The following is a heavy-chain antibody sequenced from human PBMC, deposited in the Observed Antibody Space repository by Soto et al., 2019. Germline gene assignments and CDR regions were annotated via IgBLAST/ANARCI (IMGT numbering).Heavy chain of an antibody. CDR2: ISGNGIST. V-gene: IGHV3-23*01. CDR3: ARDAIAMVRGTNNWFDP. D-gene: IGHD3-10*01. Sequence: EVQLLESGGGLVQPGGSLRLSCAASGFTFSNHAMSWVRQAPGKGLEWVSAISGNGISTYYADSVRGRFTISRDNSKNTRNLQMNRLRADDTAVYYCARDAIAMVRGTNNWFDPWGQGTLVTVST. J-gene: IGHJ5*02. CDR1: GFTFSNHA.